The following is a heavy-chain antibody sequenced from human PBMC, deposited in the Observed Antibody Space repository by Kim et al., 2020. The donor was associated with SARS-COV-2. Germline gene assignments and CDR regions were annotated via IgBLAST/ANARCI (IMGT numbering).Heavy chain of an antibody. Sequence: SQTLSLTCVLSGDTVSTNNAAWNWIRQSPSRGREWLGRTYYRSRWYFDYAPFVKGRISITSDTSKNQFSLQLNSVTPEDTAVYYWGRQVSSAILDARGVWGPGTTVTVSS. V-gene: IGHV6-1*01. CDR1: GDTVSTNNAA. CDR2: TYYRSRWYF. J-gene: IGHJ6*02. CDR3: GRQVSSAILDARGV. D-gene: IGHD6-13*01.